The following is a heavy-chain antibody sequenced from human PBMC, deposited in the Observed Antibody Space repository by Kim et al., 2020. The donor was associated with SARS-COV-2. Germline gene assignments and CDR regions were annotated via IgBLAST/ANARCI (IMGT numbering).Heavy chain of an antibody. CDR3: VGTIGWGSQAWIFDL. V-gene: IGHV1-8*01. CDR2: MDPVSGNT. Sequence: ASVKVSCKAPGYTFTNYHINWVRQATGQGLEWMGWMDPVSGNTGYAQKVQDRVTMTRDASISTAYMELSSLRYEDTAVYLCVGTIGWGSQAWIFDLWGRGTLITVSS. J-gene: IGHJ2*01. CDR1: GYTFTNYH. D-gene: IGHD3-16*01.